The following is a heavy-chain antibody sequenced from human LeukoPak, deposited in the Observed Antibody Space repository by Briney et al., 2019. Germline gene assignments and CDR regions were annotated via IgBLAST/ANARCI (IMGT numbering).Heavy chain of an antibody. D-gene: IGHD5-18*01. V-gene: IGHV1-8*01. CDR1: GYTFTSYD. CDR3: ASGYSYGDWFDL. CDR2: MNPNSGNT. Sequence: ASVKVSCKASGYTFTSYDINWVRQATGQGLEWMGWMNPNSGNTGYAQKFQGRVTMTRNTSISTAYMELSSLRSEDTAVYYCASGYSYGDWFDLWGQGTLVTVSS. J-gene: IGHJ5*02.